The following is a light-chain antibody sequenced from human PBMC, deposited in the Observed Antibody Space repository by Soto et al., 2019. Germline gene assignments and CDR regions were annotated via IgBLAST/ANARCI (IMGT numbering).Light chain of an antibody. Sequence: DIQMTQSPSTLSASVGDRVTITCRASQSISSWLAWYQQKPGKAPKLLIYDASSLESGVPSRFSGSGSGTEFTLTISSLQPDDFATYYCRQFTTFGQGTKLEIK. J-gene: IGKJ2*01. CDR2: DAS. CDR1: QSISSW. CDR3: RQFTT. V-gene: IGKV1-5*01.